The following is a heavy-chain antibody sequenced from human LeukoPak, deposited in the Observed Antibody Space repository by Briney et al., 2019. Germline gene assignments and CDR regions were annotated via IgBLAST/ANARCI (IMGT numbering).Heavy chain of an antibody. CDR3: ATNSGFGRYLDF. D-gene: IGHD6-19*01. Sequence: GGSLRLSCAASGSAFSTYGLHWVRQAPGKGLEWVGFMENDGSIEYFTDSVEGRFTISRDNSKNTLNLQVNSLRAQDTAVYYCATNSGFGRYLDFWGQGTLVTVSS. J-gene: IGHJ4*02. CDR2: MENDGSIE. V-gene: IGHV3-30*02. CDR1: GSAFSTYG.